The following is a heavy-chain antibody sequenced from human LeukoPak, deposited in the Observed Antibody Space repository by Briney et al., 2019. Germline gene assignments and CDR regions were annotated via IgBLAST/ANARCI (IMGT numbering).Heavy chain of an antibody. V-gene: IGHV3-74*01. CDR2: INSDGSST. CDR1: GFTFSSYW. CDR3: ASAYCGGDCPFDY. Sequence: PGGSLRLSCAASGFTFSSYWMHWVRQAPGKGLVWVSRINSDGSSTSYADSVRGRFSISRDNAKNTLYLQMNSLRAEDTAVYYCASAYCGGDCPFDYWGQGTLVTVSS. J-gene: IGHJ4*02. D-gene: IGHD2-21*02.